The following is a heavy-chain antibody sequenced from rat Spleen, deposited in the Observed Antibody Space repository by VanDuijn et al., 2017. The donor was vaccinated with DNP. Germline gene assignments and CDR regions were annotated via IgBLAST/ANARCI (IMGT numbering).Heavy chain of an antibody. D-gene: IGHD4-3*01. J-gene: IGHJ2*01. V-gene: IGHV5-29*01. Sequence: EVQLVESGGGLVQPGRSLKLSCTASGFTFSNYGMAWVRQAPTKGLEWIATITYDGTTTYYRDSMKGRFTISRENSKSILYLQRDSLRSDDTATYYCARQRYNSGFDYWAKESWSQSPQ. CDR2: ITYDGTTT. CDR3: ARQRYNSGFDY. CDR1: GFTFSNYG.